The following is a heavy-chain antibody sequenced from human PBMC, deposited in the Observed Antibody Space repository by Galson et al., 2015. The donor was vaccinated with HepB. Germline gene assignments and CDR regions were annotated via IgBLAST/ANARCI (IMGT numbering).Heavy chain of an antibody. V-gene: IGHV4-39*01. CDR2: IFYSGNT. D-gene: IGHD5-18*01. CDR3: ARLFMGVDTAMVIDY. CDR1: DGSISSSRYY. J-gene: IGHJ4*02. Sequence: ETLSLTCTVSDGSISSSRYYWGWIRQPPGKGLEWIGHIFYSGNTYYTPSLRGRVTISLDTSRNQFSLKLTSVTAADTAFYYCARLFMGVDTAMVIDYWGQGTLVTVSS.